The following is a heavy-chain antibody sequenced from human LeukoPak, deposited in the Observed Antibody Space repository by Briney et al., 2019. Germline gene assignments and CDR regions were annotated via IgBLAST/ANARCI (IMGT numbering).Heavy chain of an antibody. CDR2: ISGSGGST. V-gene: IGHV3-23*01. Sequence: GGSLRLSCAASEFSVGSNYMTWVRQAPGKGLEWGSAISGSGGSTYYADSVKGRFTISRDNSKNTLYLQMNSLRAEDTAVYYCAKDARPWSPAAAFDIWGQGTMVTVSS. CDR1: EFSVGSNY. J-gene: IGHJ3*02. D-gene: IGHD1-26*01. CDR3: AKDARPWSPAAAFDI.